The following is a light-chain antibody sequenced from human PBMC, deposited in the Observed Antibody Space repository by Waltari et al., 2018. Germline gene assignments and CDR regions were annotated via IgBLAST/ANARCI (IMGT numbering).Light chain of an antibody. CDR2: GAS. CDR3: QQYGTSPRT. J-gene: IGKJ2*01. Sequence: EIVLTQSPGTLSLSPGERATLSCRASQSVGGNSLAWYQHKPGQAPRLLIYGASSRAPCVPARFSGSGSGTDFTLIISRLEPEDFVVYYCQQYGTSPRTFGQGTKLEI. V-gene: IGKV3-20*01. CDR1: QSVGGNS.